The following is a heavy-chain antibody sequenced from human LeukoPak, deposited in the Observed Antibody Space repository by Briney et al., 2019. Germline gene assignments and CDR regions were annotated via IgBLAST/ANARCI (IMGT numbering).Heavy chain of an antibody. Sequence: PGGSLRLSCAASGFSFSTYAMNWVRQAPGKGLEWVSSITSTSTHIFIADSLRGRFIISRDNAKSTLYLQMNSLRAEDTAVYYCARGGTYDPSDYWGQGILVIASS. CDR1: GFSFSTYA. V-gene: IGHV3-21*06. D-gene: IGHD1-26*01. J-gene: IGHJ4*02. CDR2: ITSTSTHI. CDR3: ARGGTYDPSDY.